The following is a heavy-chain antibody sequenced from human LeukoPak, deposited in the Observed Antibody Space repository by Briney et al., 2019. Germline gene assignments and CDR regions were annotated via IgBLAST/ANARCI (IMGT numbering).Heavy chain of an antibody. CDR1: VSTLTELS. V-gene: IGHV1-24*01. J-gene: IGHJ4*02. Sequence: ASVKVSCKFSVSTLTELSMHWVRQAPGKGLEWMGGFIPEDGETIYAQKFQGRVTMTEDTSTDTAYMELSSLRSEDTAVYYCATDIDGFTRFWGKGTLVTVSS. CDR2: FIPEDGET. CDR3: ATDIDGFTRF. D-gene: IGHD3-3*01.